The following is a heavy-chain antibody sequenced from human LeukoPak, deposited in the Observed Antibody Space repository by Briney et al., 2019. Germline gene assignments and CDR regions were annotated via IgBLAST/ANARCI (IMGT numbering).Heavy chain of an antibody. V-gene: IGHV3-23*01. J-gene: IGHJ4*02. Sequence: GGSLRLSCAASGFTFSTYAMSWVRQAPGKGLEWGSSISNSGGTTYYADSVKGRFTISRDNSRNTLVLQMNSLRAEDTAVYYCTTYYYDSSGYYYPYYFDYWGQGTLVTVSS. D-gene: IGHD3-22*01. CDR3: TTYYYDSSGYYYPYYFDY. CDR1: GFTFSTYA. CDR2: ISNSGGTT.